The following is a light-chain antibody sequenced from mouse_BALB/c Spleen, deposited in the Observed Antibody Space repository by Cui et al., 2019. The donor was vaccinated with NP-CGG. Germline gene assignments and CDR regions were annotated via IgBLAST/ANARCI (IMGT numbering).Light chain of an antibody. Sequence: AVETRECALTTSPGETVTLTCRSSTGAVTTSNYANWVQEKPDHLFTGLIGGTNNRVPGVPARFSGSLIGDKAALTITGAQTEDEAIYFCALWYSNHWVFGGGTKLTVL. V-gene: IGLV1*01. CDR3: ALWYSNHWV. CDR2: GTN. CDR1: TGAVTTSNY. J-gene: IGLJ1*01.